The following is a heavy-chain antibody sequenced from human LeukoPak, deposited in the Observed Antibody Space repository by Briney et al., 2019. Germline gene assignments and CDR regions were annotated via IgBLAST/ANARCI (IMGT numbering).Heavy chain of an antibody. Sequence: GEPLKISCKGSGYSFTNYWIGWVRQMPGKGLEWMGIIFPSDSDTRYSPSFQGQVTISVDKSISTAYLQWSSLKASDTAMYYCAREPIAAAGPNFDYWGQGTLVTVSS. V-gene: IGHV5-51*03. CDR1: GYSFTNYW. J-gene: IGHJ4*02. CDR2: IFPSDSDT. D-gene: IGHD6-13*01. CDR3: AREPIAAAGPNFDY.